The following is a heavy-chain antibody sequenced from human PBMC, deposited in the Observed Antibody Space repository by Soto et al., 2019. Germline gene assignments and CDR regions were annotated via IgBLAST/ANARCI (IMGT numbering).Heavy chain of an antibody. CDR3: ARVPGITGTYYCYYYGMDV. Sequence: QVQLQESGPGLVKPSETLSLTCTVSGGSVSSGSYYWSWIRQPPGKGLEWIGYIYYSGSTNYNPSLESRVTISVDTSKNQFSLKLSSVTAADTAVYYCARVPGITGTYYCYYYGMDVWGQGTTVTVSS. V-gene: IGHV4-61*01. J-gene: IGHJ6*02. CDR2: IYYSGST. CDR1: GGSVSSGSYY. D-gene: IGHD1-20*01.